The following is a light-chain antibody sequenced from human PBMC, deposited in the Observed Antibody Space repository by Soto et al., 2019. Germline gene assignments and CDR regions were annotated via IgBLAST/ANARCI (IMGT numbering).Light chain of an antibody. J-gene: IGLJ3*02. V-gene: IGLV2-8*01. Sequence: QSALTQPPSASGSPGQSVTISCTGSSSDLDTYDYVSWYPQHPGKAPKLIIFDVTERPSGVPDRFSGFKSGNTASLTVSGLQSEDEAYYYCSSYACSGEVFGGGTKVTVL. CDR2: DVT. CDR3: SSYACSGEV. CDR1: SSDLDTYDY.